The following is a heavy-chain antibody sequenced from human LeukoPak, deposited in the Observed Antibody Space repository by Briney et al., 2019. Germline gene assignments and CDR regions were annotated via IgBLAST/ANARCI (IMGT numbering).Heavy chain of an antibody. CDR1: GYTFTSYG. Sequence: ASVKVSCKASGYTFTSYGISWVRQAPGQGLEWMGWISAYNGNTNYAQKLQGRVTMTTDTSTSTAYMELRSLRSDDTAVYYCARPSYYTVVTPDAFDIWGQGTMVTVSS. CDR2: ISAYNGNT. J-gene: IGHJ3*02. V-gene: IGHV1-18*01. D-gene: IGHD4-23*01. CDR3: ARPSYYTVVTPDAFDI.